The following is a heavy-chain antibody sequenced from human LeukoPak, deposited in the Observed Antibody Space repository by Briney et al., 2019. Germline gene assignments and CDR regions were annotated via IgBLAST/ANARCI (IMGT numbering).Heavy chain of an antibody. J-gene: IGHJ4*02. D-gene: IGHD6-6*01. CDR3: ARDVEQLEYYFDY. V-gene: IGHV1-2*02. CDR1: GYTFTGYY. Sequence: GASVKVSCKASGYTFTGYYMHWVRQAPGQGLEWMGWINPNSGGTNYAQEFQGRVTMTRDTSISTAYMELSRLRSDDTAVYYCARDVEQLEYYFDYWGQGTLVTASS. CDR2: INPNSGGT.